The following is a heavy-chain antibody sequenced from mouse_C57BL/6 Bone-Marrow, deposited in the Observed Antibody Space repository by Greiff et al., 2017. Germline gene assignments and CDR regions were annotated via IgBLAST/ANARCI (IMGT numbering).Heavy chain of an antibody. CDR3: ARKITTVVATSPYAMDY. Sequence: QVQLKQSGPGLVAPSQSLSITCTVSGFSLTSYAISWVRQPSGKGLEWLGVIWTGGGTNYNSALKSRLSISKDNSKSQVFLKMNSLQTDDTARYYCARKITTVVATSPYAMDYWGQGTSVTVSS. J-gene: IGHJ4*01. CDR2: IWTGGGT. D-gene: IGHD1-1*01. CDR1: GFSLTSYA. V-gene: IGHV2-9-1*01.